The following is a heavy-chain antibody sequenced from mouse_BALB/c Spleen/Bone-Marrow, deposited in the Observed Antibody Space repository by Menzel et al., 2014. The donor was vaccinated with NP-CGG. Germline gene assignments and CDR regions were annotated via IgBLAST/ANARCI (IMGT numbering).Heavy chain of an antibody. J-gene: IGHJ2*01. CDR2: FYPGSGSI. V-gene: IGHV1-62-2*01. D-gene: IGHD2-3*01. CDR3: ARHEGGEMGFDY. CDR1: GYTFTEYI. Sequence: VQLQESGAGLVKPGASVKLSCKASGYTFTEYIIHWVKQRSGQGLEWIGWFYPGSGSIKYNEKFKDKATLTADKPSSTVYMELSRLTSEDSAVYFCARHEGGEMGFDYWGQGTTLTVSS.